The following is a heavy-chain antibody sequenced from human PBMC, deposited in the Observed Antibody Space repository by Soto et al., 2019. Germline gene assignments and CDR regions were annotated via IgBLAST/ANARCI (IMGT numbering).Heavy chain of an antibody. D-gene: IGHD3-3*01. V-gene: IGHV3-30-3*01. CDR1: GFTFSTYA. CDR2: ISYDGSNK. J-gene: IGHJ4*02. CDR3: ARHKRDLRFLEWSYYFDS. Sequence: PGGSLRLSCAASGFTFSTYAMHWVRQAPGKGLEWVAVISYDGSNKYYTDSVKGRFTISRDNSKNTLYLQMNSLRAEDTAVYYCARHKRDLRFLEWSYYFDSWGQGTLVTVSP.